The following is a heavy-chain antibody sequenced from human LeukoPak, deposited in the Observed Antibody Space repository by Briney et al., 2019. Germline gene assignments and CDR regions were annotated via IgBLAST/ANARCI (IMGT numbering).Heavy chain of an antibody. J-gene: IGHJ4*02. CDR3: ARDRGYGAPDY. D-gene: IGHD5-12*01. CDR1: GFTFSTYW. V-gene: IGHV3-74*01. Sequence: PGGSLRLSCAASGFTFSTYWMHWVRQAPGKGLVWVSRINGDGTSTSTSYADSVKGRFTISRDNAKNTLYLHMNTLRAEDTAVYYCARDRGYGAPDYWGQGTLVTVSS. CDR2: INGDGTSTST.